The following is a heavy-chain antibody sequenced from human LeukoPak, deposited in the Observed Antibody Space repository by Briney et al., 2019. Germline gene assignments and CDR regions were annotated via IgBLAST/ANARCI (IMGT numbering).Heavy chain of an antibody. Sequence: SQTLSLTFTVSGGSISSGGYYWSWIRQPPGKGLEWIGYIYHSGSTYYNPSLKSRVTISVDRSKNQFSLKLSSVTAADTAVYYCARESPSPTYYFDYWGQGTLVTVSS. V-gene: IGHV4-30-2*01. CDR3: ARESPSPTYYFDY. CDR2: IYHSGST. D-gene: IGHD2/OR15-2a*01. J-gene: IGHJ4*02. CDR1: GGSISSGGYY.